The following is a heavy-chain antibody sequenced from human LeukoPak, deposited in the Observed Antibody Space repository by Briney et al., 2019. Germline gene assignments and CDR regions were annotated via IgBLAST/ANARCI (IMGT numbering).Heavy chain of an antibody. D-gene: IGHD1-26*01. CDR1: GFTFSNAW. J-gene: IGHJ4*02. Sequence: GGSLRLSCAASGFTFSNAWMSWVRQAPGKGLEWVSAISGSGGSTYYADSVKGRFTISRDNSKNTLYLQMNSLRAEDTAVYYCAKDQVGATRDWGQGTLVTVSS. CDR2: ISGSGGST. CDR3: AKDQVGATRD. V-gene: IGHV3-23*01.